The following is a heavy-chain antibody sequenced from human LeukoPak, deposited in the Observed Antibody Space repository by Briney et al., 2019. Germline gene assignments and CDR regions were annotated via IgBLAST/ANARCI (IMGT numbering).Heavy chain of an antibody. D-gene: IGHD2-2*01. CDR3: ARNFIVVVPAASTPGYYYYGMDV. Sequence: ASVKVSCKASGYTFTSYAMNWVRQAPGQGLEWMGRINTNTGNPTYAQGFTGRFVFSLDTSVSTAYLQISSLKAEDTAVYYCARNFIVVVPAASTPGYYYYGMDVWGQGTTVTVSS. CDR2: INTNTGNP. J-gene: IGHJ6*02. CDR1: GYTFTSYA. V-gene: IGHV7-4-1*02.